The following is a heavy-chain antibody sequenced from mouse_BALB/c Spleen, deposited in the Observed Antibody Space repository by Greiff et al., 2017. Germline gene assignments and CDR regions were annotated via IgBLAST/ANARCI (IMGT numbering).Heavy chain of an antibody. CDR1: GFNIKDTY. CDR2: IDPANGNT. Sequence: EVQGVESGAELVKPGASVKLSCTASGFNIKDTYMHWVKQRPEQGLEWIGRIDPANGNTKYDPKFQGKATITADTSSNTAYLQLSSLTSEDTAVYYCARSRVLRAFDVWGAGTTVTVSS. J-gene: IGHJ1*01. D-gene: IGHD1-1*01. V-gene: IGHV14-3*02. CDR3: ARSRVLRAFDV.